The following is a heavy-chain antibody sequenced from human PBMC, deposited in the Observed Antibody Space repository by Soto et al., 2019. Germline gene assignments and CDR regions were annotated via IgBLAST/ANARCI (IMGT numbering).Heavy chain of an antibody. Sequence: GVSLRLSCAASGFTFSSYWMSWVRQAPGKGLEWVANIKQDGSQKWYVDSVKGRFTVSRDNAKNSLYLQMNSLRAEDTAVYYCARGDYYDSSGPFSDAFDIWGQGTMVTVSS. CDR3: ARGDYYDSSGPFSDAFDI. CDR2: IKQDGSQK. V-gene: IGHV3-7*04. J-gene: IGHJ3*02. CDR1: GFTFSSYW. D-gene: IGHD3-22*01.